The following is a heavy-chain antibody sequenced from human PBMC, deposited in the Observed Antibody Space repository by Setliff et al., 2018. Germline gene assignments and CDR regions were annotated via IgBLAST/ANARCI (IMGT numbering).Heavy chain of an antibody. CDR2: IIPIFGTA. V-gene: IGHV1-69*13. CDR1: GGTFDNKP. D-gene: IGHD3-3*01. CDR3: ASRAPPPREAFGGNYYYYMDV. Sequence: ASVKVSCKASGGTFDNKPISWVRQAPGQGLEWMGGIIPIFGTADYARKFQARVTITADESTNTAYMGLRSLSSDDTAVYYCASRAPPPREAFGGNYYYYMDVWGEGTTVTVSS. J-gene: IGHJ6*03.